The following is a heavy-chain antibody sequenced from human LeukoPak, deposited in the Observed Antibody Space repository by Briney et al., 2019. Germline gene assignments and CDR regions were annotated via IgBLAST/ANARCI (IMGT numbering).Heavy chain of an antibody. CDR3: TTDLLDSEGGPRTIRDWRSPYYYYYMDV. CDR2: IKSKTDGGTT. Sequence: GGSLRLSCAASGFTFSNAWMSWVRQAPGKGLEWVGRIKSKTDGGTTDYAAPVKGRFTISRDDSKNTLYLQMNSLKTEDTAVYYCTTDLLDSEGGPRTIRDWRSPYYYYYMDVWGKGTTVTVSS. V-gene: IGHV3-15*01. CDR1: GFTFSNAW. J-gene: IGHJ6*03. D-gene: IGHD3-22*01.